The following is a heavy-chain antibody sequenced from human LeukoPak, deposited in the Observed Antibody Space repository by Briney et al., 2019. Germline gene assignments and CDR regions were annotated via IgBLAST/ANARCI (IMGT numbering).Heavy chain of an antibody. Sequence: SVKVSCKASGGTFSSYAISWVRQAPGQGLEWMGGVIPIFGTANYAQKFQGRVTITADESTSTAYMELSSLRSEDTAVYYCALYYYDSSGYYPFDYWGQGTLVTVSS. J-gene: IGHJ4*02. CDR1: GGTFSSYA. CDR3: ALYYYDSSGYYPFDY. D-gene: IGHD3-22*01. CDR2: VIPIFGTA. V-gene: IGHV1-69*13.